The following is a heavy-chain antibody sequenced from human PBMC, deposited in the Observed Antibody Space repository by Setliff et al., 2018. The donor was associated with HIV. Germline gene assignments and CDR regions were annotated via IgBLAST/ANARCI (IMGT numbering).Heavy chain of an antibody. Sequence: ASVKVSCKASGYTFTGYYMHWVRQAPGQGLEWMGRINPNSGGTNYAQKFQGRVTMTTDTSTSTVYMELGSLISDDTAVYYCAREGLWFGDRGYYMDVWGTGTAVTVSS. CDR3: AREGLWFGDRGYYMDV. CDR2: INPNSGGT. CDR1: GYTFTGYY. D-gene: IGHD3-10*01. J-gene: IGHJ6*03. V-gene: IGHV1-2*06.